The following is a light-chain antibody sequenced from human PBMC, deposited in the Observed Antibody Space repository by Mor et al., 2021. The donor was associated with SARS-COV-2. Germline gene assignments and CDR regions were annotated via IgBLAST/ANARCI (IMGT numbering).Light chain of an antibody. CDR3: QHYNNWPA. CDR2: GAS. Sequence: SVSSDLAWYQQKPGQPPSLLLYGASTRATGIPARFSGSGSGTEFTLTISSLQSEDFAVYYCQHYNNWPAFGQGTKVEIK. V-gene: IGKV3-15*01. J-gene: IGKJ1*01. CDR1: SVSSD.